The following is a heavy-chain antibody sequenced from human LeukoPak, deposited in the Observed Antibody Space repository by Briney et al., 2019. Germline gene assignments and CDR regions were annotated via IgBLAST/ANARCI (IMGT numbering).Heavy chain of an antibody. Sequence: SETLPLTCTFSRRSTRNYLCTWLRQSAGKGVEWIGRIHSGGSNNYNLPVRVRISMSVSTSKNHFALKLRSVTAADTDVYYCARDPEGHGYYFDYWGQGALVTVS. J-gene: IGHJ4*02. D-gene: IGHD3-3*01. CDR3: ARDPEGHGYYFDY. CDR1: RRSTRNYL. V-gene: IGHV4-4*07. CDR2: IHSGGSN.